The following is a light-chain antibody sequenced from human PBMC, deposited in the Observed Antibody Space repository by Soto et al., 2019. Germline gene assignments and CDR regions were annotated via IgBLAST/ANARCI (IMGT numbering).Light chain of an antibody. J-gene: IGKJ5*01. CDR3: QQHGSSPPIT. Sequence: EIVLTQSPVTLSLSPGERATLSCRASQSVSSNYLAWYQQKPGQAPRLLIYGASSRATGIPDRFSGSGSGTDFTLTISRLEPEDFAVYFCQQHGSSPPITFGQGTRLEIK. CDR1: QSVSSNY. V-gene: IGKV3-20*01. CDR2: GAS.